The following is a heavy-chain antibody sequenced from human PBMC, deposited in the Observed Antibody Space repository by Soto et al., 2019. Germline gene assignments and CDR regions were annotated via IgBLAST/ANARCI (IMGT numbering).Heavy chain of an antibody. CDR2: FDPEDGET. D-gene: IGHD3-22*01. V-gene: IGHV1-24*01. CDR3: ATVRPEYYYDSSGYYSY. Sequence: ASVKVSCKVSGYTLTELSMHWVRQAPGKGLEWMGGFDPEDGETIYAQKFQGRVTMTEDTSTDTAYMELSSLRSEDTAVYYCATVRPEYYYDSSGYYSYWGQGTLVTVSS. J-gene: IGHJ4*02. CDR1: GYTLTELS.